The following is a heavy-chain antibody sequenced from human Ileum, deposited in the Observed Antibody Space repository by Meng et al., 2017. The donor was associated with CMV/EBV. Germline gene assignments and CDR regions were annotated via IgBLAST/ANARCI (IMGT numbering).Heavy chain of an antibody. CDR2: VKTDGTET. J-gene: IGHJ4*02. CDR1: GFSFSSYW. CDR3: ASSVEAAGPNDF. Sequence: CVASGFSFSSYWMHWVRQAPGKGLVWVSRVKTDGTETTYAASVKGRFTISRDNAKNTLYLQMNSLRSDDTAVYYCASSVEAAGPNDFWGQGTLVTVSP. V-gene: IGHV3-74*01. D-gene: IGHD6-13*01.